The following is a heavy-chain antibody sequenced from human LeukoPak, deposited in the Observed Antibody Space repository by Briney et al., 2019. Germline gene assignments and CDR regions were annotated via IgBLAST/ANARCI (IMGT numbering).Heavy chain of an antibody. CDR1: GFSVTNNY. Sequence: GGSLRLSCAASGFSVTNNYMSWVRQAPGKGLEWVSTILGSGDTWSADSVKGRFTVSRDNSKNTLYLQMNSLRAEDTAVYYCAKAHWELFDAFDIWGQGTMVTVSS. CDR3: AKAHWELFDAFDI. CDR2: ILGSGDT. D-gene: IGHD1-7*01. V-gene: IGHV3-66*01. J-gene: IGHJ3*02.